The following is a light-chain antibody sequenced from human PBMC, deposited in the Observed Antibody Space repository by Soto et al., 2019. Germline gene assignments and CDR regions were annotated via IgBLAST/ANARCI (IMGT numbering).Light chain of an antibody. CDR1: QSVSSSY. V-gene: IGKV3-20*01. CDR3: LQHNVYPLT. Sequence: EIVLTQSPGTLSLSPGERATLSCRASQSVSSSYLAWYQQKPGQAPRLLIYGASSRATGIPDRFSGSGSGTDFTLTISRLEPEDFATYYCLQHNVYPLTFGGGTKVDIK. J-gene: IGKJ4*01. CDR2: GAS.